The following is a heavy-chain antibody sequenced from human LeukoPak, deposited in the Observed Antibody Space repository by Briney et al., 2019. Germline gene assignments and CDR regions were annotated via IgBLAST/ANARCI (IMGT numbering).Heavy chain of an antibody. CDR2: IYYSRST. V-gene: IGHV4-39*01. J-gene: IGHJ4*02. CDR3: ARLNRGIAAYGY. CDR1: GGSISSSSYY. D-gene: IGHD6-13*01. Sequence: PSETLSLTCTVSGGSISSSSYYWGWIRQPPGKGLEWIGSIYYSRSTYYNPSLKSRVTISVDTSKNQFSLKLSSVTAADTAVYYCARLNRGIAAYGYWGQGTLVTVSS.